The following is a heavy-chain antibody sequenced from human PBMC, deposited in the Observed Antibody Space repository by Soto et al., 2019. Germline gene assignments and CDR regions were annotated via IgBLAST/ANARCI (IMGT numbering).Heavy chain of an antibody. J-gene: IGHJ6*02. CDR1: GYTFTSYA. CDR3: ASQYDFWSGYSSAYYYYGMDV. CDR2: INAGNGNT. V-gene: IGHV1-3*01. Sequence: ASVKVSCKASGYTFTSYAMHWVRQAPGQRLEWMGWINAGNGNTKYSQKFQGRVTITRVTSASTAYMELSSLRSEDTAVYYCASQYDFWSGYSSAYYYYGMDVWGQGTTVTVSS. D-gene: IGHD3-3*01.